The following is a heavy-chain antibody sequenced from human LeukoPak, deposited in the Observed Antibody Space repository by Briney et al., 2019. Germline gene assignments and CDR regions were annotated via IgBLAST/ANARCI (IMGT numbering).Heavy chain of an antibody. Sequence: PGGSLRLSCEASGFTFSTYGMHWVRQAPGKGLEWVAVIWYDGSNKNYADSVKGRFTISRDNSKNTLYLQMNSLRAEDTAVYYCARGKKGYCSSTSCLYYYYYYMDVWGKGTTVTVSS. CDR2: IWYDGSNK. J-gene: IGHJ6*03. V-gene: IGHV3-33*01. CDR3: ARGKKGYCSSTSCLYYYYYYMDV. D-gene: IGHD2-2*01. CDR1: GFTFSTYG.